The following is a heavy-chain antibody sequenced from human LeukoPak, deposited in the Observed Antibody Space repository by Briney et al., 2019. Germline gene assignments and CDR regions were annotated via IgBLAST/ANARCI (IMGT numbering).Heavy chain of an antibody. CDR1: GGSISSSSYY. CDR3: ARGRGYVLMVYAPHFDY. CDR2: IYYSGST. J-gene: IGHJ4*02. Sequence: PSETLSLTCTVSGGSISSSSYYWGWIRQPPGKGLEWIGSIYYSGSTYYNPSLKSRVTISVDMSKNQFSLKLSSVTAADTAVYYCARGRGYVLMVYAPHFDYWGQGTLVTVSS. V-gene: IGHV4-39*07. D-gene: IGHD2-8*01.